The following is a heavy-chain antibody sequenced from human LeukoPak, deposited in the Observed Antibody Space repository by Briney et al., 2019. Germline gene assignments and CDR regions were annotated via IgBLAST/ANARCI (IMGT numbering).Heavy chain of an antibody. Sequence: GGSLRLSCAASGFIFSTSWMSWVRQAPGKGLEWVANIKQDGSQKHYVDSVKGRFTISRDNSKNLLYLQMNSLGAEDTAVYYCVRGGYSSFDYWGQGTLVTVSS. CDR1: GFIFSTSW. D-gene: IGHD3-10*01. CDR2: IKQDGSQK. CDR3: VRGGYSSFDY. V-gene: IGHV3-7*01. J-gene: IGHJ4*02.